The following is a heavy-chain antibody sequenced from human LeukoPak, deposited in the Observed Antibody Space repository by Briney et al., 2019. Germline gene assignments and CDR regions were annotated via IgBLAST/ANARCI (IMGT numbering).Heavy chain of an antibody. D-gene: IGHD5-24*01. CDR3: ARVRDGYNDAYDI. CDR1: GYTFTSYD. CDR2: MNPNSGNT. J-gene: IGHJ3*02. V-gene: IGHV1-8*01. Sequence: ASVKVSCKASGYTFTSYDINWVRQATGQGLEWMGWMNPNSGNTGYAQKFQARVTMTRDTSTSTVYMELSSLRSEDTAVYYCARVRDGYNDAYDIWGQGTMVTVPS.